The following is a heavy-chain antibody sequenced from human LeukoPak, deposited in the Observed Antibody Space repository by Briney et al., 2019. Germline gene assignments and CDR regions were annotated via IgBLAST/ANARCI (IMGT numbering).Heavy chain of an antibody. CDR3: AKGYYYDSSGYYPTFDY. V-gene: IGHV3-23*01. D-gene: IGHD3-22*01. Sequence: GGSLRLSCAASGFTFSSYAMSWVRQAPGKGLEWVSAISGSGGSTYYADSVKGRFTISRDNSKNTLYLQMNSLRAGDTAVYYCAKGYYYDSSGYYPTFDYWGQGTLVTVSS. CDR2: ISGSGGST. CDR1: GFTFSSYA. J-gene: IGHJ4*02.